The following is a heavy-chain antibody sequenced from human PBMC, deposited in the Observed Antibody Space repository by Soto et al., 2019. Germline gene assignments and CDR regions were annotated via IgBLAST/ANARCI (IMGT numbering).Heavy chain of an antibody. CDR3: ARGVHYDFWCSQQNWYFDL. CDR2: ISYDGNKK. D-gene: IGHD3-3*01. CDR1: GFTFNDYP. V-gene: IGHV3-30*09. Sequence: QVQLVESGGGVVQPGMSLRLSCAASGFTFNDYPMNWVRQAPGKGLEWVTLISYDGNKKYYADSVKGRFAISRDTSKNTLYLQMNSLRAEDTAVYYCARGVHYDFWCSQQNWYFDLWGRGTLVTVSS. J-gene: IGHJ2*01.